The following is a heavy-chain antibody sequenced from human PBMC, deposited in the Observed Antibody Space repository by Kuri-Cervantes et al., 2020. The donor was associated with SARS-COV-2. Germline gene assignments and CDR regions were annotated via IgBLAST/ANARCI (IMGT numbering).Heavy chain of an antibody. CDR2: ISYDGSNK. J-gene: IGHJ4*02. D-gene: IGHD6-19*01. V-gene: IGHV3-30*18. CDR1: GFTFSSYG. CDR3: AKAIPKEQWLIQY. Sequence: LSLTCAASGFTFSSYGMHWVRQAPGKGLEWVAVISYDGSNKYYADSVKGRFTISRDNSKNTLYLQMNSLRAEDTAVYYCAKAIPKEQWLIQYWGQGTLVTVSS.